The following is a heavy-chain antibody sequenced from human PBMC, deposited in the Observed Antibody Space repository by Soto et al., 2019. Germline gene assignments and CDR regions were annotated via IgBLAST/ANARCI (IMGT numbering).Heavy chain of an antibody. CDR2: IYHSGST. CDR1: GYSISSGYY. J-gene: IGHJ5*02. V-gene: IGHV4-38-2*01. Sequence: SETLSLTCAVSGYSISSGYYWGWIRQPPGKGLEWIGSIYHSGSTYYNPSLKSRVTISVDTSKNQFSLKLSSVTAADTAVYYCARSHMVRGVLILPANWFDAWGQGTPVTVSS. D-gene: IGHD3-10*01. CDR3: ARSHMVRGVLILPANWFDA.